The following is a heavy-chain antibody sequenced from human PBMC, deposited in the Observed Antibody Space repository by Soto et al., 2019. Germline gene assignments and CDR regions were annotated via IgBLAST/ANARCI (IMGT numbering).Heavy chain of an antibody. J-gene: IGHJ4*02. Sequence: QVQLQESGPGLVKPSETLSLTCAVSGDSISSYYCMWIRQPPGEGLESIGYLYYGRSANYNPSLKXRXTXSXXTSTNQCSLTLSSMTAADTAVYYCALRSMAVVPEYWGQGTLVTVSS. CDR3: ALRSMAVVPEY. CDR1: GDSISSYY. V-gene: IGHV4-59*01. D-gene: IGHD3-22*01. CDR2: LYYGRSA.